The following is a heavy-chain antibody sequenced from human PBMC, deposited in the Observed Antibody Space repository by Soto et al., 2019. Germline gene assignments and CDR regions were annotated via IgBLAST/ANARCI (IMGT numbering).Heavy chain of an antibody. CDR3: ATEGSAAMAY. D-gene: IGHD2-2*01. V-gene: IGHV3-66*01. Sequence: GGSLRLSCAASGFTVSSKVMSWVRQAPGKGLEWVSVIYTGGSTYYADSVKGRFTISRDSSKNTLYLQMDSLRAEDTAVYYCATEGSAAMAYWGQGTLVTVSS. CDR1: GFTVSSKV. J-gene: IGHJ4*02. CDR2: IYTGGST.